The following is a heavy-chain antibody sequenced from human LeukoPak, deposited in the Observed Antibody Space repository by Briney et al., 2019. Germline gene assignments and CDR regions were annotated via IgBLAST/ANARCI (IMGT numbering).Heavy chain of an antibody. CDR1: GFTFSSYW. CDR2: INTDGSYT. D-gene: IGHD3-10*01. J-gene: IGHJ4*02. CDR3: AGIHGSGSYYVY. Sequence: AGGSLRLSCAASGFTFSSYWMHWVRQTPGRGLVWVSRINTDGSYTSYADSVKGRFTISRDNAKNTLYLQVNSLRAEDTAVYYCAGIHGSGSYYVYWGQGTLVTVSA. V-gene: IGHV3-74*01.